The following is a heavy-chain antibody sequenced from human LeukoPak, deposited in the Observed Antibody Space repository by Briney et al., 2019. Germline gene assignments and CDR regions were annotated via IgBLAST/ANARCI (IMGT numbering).Heavy chain of an antibody. J-gene: IGHJ4*02. CDR2: IYTTGGT. D-gene: IGHD6-13*01. V-gene: IGHV4-4*07. CDR3: ASPNGYSTSWYAY. CDR1: GGSISTYC. Sequence: SETLSLSCSVSGGSISTYCWSWIRQPAGKGLEWIGRIYTTGGTNYNPSLKSRVTMSVDTSKNQFSLKLTSVTAADTAVYYCASPNGYSTSWYAYWGQGTLVTVSS.